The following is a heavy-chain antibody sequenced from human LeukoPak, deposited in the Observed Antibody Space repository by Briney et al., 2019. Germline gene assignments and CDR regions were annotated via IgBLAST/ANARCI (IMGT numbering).Heavy chain of an antibody. CDR1: GFVFRSYP. V-gene: IGHV3-30*04. CDR3: ARDITMIVVDKDV. Sequence: GGSLRLSCAASGFVFRSYPMQWVRQAPGKGLEWVTIISYDGNHIFYADSVKGRFTISRDNSKNTLYLQMNGLRPEDTAVYYCARDITMIVVDKDVWGKGTTVTISS. D-gene: IGHD3-22*01. J-gene: IGHJ6*04. CDR2: ISYDGNHI.